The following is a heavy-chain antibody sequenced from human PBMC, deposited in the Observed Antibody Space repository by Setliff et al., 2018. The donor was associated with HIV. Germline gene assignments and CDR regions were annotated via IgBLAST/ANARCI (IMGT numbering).Heavy chain of an antibody. J-gene: IGHJ4*02. D-gene: IGHD3-10*01. V-gene: IGHV3-74*01. CDR1: GFTFSSYW. CDR3: SRDQVANYYGSVIDY. Sequence: PGGSLRLSCAASGFTFSSYWMHWVRQAPGKGLVLVSRINSDGSSTSYADSLKGQFTISRDNSKNTLFLQMNSLRAEDTAVYYCSRDQVANYYGSVIDYWGQGTLVTVPS. CDR2: INSDGSST.